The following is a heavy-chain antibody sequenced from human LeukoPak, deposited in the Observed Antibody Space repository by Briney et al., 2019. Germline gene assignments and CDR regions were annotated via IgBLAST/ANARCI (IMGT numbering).Heavy chain of an antibody. CDR2: IHDGGST. CDR1: GGSISSGGYY. Sequence: MTSETLSLTCTVSGGSISSGGYYWSWIRQPPGKGLEWIGFIHDGGSTSYNSSLKSRIAISVDRSKNQFSLTLSSVTAADTAIYYCARDSPKRYSGSYFDYWGQGTLVTVSS. J-gene: IGHJ4*02. V-gene: IGHV4-30-2*01. D-gene: IGHD1-26*01. CDR3: ARDSPKRYSGSYFDY.